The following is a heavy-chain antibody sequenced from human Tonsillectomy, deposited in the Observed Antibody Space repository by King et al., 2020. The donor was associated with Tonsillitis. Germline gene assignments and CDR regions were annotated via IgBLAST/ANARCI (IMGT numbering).Heavy chain of an antibody. D-gene: IGHD4-17*01. V-gene: IGHV4-39*01. CDR1: GGSISSNTYY. CDR3: ARHNQYGDFDY. Sequence: QLQESGPGLVKPSETLSLTCTVSGGSISSNTYYWGWIRQPPGKGLEGIGNIYYSGSTYYNPSLKSRVTISVDTSKNQFSLKLSPVTAADTAVHYCARHNQYGDFDYWGQGTLVTVSS. CDR2: IYYSGST. J-gene: IGHJ4*02.